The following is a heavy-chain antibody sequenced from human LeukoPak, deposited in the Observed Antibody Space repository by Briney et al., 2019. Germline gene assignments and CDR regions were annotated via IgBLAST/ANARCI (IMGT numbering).Heavy chain of an antibody. CDR3: ARDPQLCPFDC. Sequence: PSETLSLTCTVSGGSTSSYYWSSIRQPPGKGLEWIGRIYTSGRTNYNPSLKSRVTMSVDTSKKQFSLKLSSVTAADTAVYYCARDPQLCPFDCWGQGTLVTVSS. V-gene: IGHV4-4*07. J-gene: IGHJ4*02. D-gene: IGHD6-6*01. CDR2: IYTSGRT. CDR1: GGSTSSYY.